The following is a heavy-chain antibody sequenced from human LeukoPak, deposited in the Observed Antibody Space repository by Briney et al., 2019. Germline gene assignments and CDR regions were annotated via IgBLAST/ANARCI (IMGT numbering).Heavy chain of an antibody. CDR3: AREGGSEFWSGYFHMDV. CDR2: INPNSGGT. CDR1: GYTFTGYY. V-gene: IGHV1-2*02. Sequence: APVKVSCKASGYTFTGYYMHWVRQAPVQGLEWMGWINPNSGGTNYAQKFQGRVTMTRDTSISTAYMELSRLRSEDMAVYYCAREGGSEFWSGYFHMDVWGKGTTVTVSS. D-gene: IGHD3-3*01. J-gene: IGHJ6*03.